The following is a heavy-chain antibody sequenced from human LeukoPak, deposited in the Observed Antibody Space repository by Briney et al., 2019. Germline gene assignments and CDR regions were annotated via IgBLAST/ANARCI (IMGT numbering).Heavy chain of an antibody. V-gene: IGHV1-8*01. CDR3: ARSLSRIKLYNWFDP. CDR1: GYTFTSYD. J-gene: IGHJ5*02. Sequence: ASVKVSCKASGYTFTSYDISWVRQATGQGLEWMGWMNPNSGNTGYAQKFQGRVTMTRNTSISTAYMELSSLRSEDTAVYYCARSLSRIKLYNWFDPWGQGTLVTVSS. D-gene: IGHD2/OR15-2a*01. CDR2: MNPNSGNT.